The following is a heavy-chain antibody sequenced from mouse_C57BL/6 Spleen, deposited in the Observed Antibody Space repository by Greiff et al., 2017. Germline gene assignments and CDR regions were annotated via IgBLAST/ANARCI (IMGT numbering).Heavy chain of an antibody. CDR1: GFSLTSYG. V-gene: IGHV2-5*01. J-gene: IGHJ4*01. CDR3: AKFVYEDYAMDY. D-gene: IGHD1-1*01. Sequence: VKLQQSGPGLVQPSQSLSITCTVSGFSLTSYGVHWVRQSPGKGLEWLGVIWRGGSTDYNAAFMSRLSITKDNSKSQVFFKMNSLQADDTAIYYCAKFVYEDYAMDYWGQGTSVTVAS. CDR2: IWRGGST.